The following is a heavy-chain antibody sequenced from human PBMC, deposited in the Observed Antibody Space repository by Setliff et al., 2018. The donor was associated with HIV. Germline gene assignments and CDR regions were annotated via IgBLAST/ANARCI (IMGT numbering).Heavy chain of an antibody. J-gene: IGHJ4*02. CDR1: EFSVSSNT. D-gene: IGHD3-22*01. CDR2: IYSGGGT. V-gene: IGHV3-66*01. Sequence: GGSLRLSCAGSEFSVSSNTMSWIRQAPGKGPEWVSLIYSGGGTYYADSVKGRFTISRDSSRNTLYLQLTSLRSEDTAVYYCARISGNDRGGYYYHYFGYWGQGTLVTVSS. CDR3: ARISGNDRGGYYYHYFGY.